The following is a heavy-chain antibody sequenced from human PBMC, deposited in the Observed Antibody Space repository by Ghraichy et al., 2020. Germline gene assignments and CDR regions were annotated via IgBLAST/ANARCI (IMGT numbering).Heavy chain of an antibody. J-gene: IGHJ4*02. CDR3: ARGYCSGGTCHLDS. CDR2: ISSSGSSI. D-gene: IGHD2-15*01. Sequence: LSLTCAASGFTFASHEMNWVRQASGTGLEWVSYISSSGSSIYYADSVKGRLTISRDNAKNSVYLQMNSLRVEDTAVYYCARGYCSGGTCHLDSWGQGTLVTVSS. V-gene: IGHV3-48*03. CDR1: GFTFASHE.